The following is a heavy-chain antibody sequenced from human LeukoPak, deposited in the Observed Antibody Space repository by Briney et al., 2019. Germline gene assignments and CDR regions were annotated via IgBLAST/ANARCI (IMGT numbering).Heavy chain of an antibody. CDR1: GCSISSYY. V-gene: IGHV4-59*01. D-gene: IGHD3-16*01. CDR3: ARFDYVSYGYFDY. J-gene: IGHJ4*02. CDR2: IYYSGST. Sequence: SETLSLTCTVSGCSISSYYWSWIRQPPGKGLEWIGYIYYSGSTTYNPSLKSRVTISVDPSKNQFSLKPSSVTAADTAVYYCARFDYVSYGYFDYWGQGTLVTVSS.